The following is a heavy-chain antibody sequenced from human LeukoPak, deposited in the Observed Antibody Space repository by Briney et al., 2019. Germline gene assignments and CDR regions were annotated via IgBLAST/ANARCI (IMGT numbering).Heavy chain of an antibody. Sequence: GGSLRLSCAASGFTFSSYRVNWVRQTPGKGLEWVSSISSSSSYIYYADSLKGRFTISRDNAKNSLYLQMNSLRAEDTAVYYCAKRAAAGIPYYFDYWGQGTLVTVSS. V-gene: IGHV3-21*01. CDR3: AKRAAAGIPYYFDY. CDR1: GFTFSSYR. D-gene: IGHD6-13*01. J-gene: IGHJ4*02. CDR2: ISSSSSYI.